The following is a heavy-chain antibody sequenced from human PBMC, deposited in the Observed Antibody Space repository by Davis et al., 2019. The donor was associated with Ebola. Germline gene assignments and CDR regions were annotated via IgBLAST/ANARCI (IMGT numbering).Heavy chain of an antibody. Sequence: RGSLRLSCAASGFTFSSYGMHWVRQAPGKGLEWVAVIWYDGSNKYYADSVKGRFTISRDNSKNTLYLQMNSLRAEDTAVYYCARSYDSSGYPSFDPWGQGTLVTVSS. D-gene: IGHD3-22*01. CDR2: IWYDGSNK. CDR1: GFTFSSYG. J-gene: IGHJ5*02. CDR3: ARSYDSSGYPSFDP. V-gene: IGHV3-33*01.